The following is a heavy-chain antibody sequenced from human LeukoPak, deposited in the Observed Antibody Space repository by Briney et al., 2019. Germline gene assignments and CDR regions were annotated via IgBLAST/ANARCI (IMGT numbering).Heavy chain of an antibody. Sequence: SETLSLTCTVSGDSISSSYWSWIRQPPGKGLEWIGYISYSGSTSSNPSLKSRVTISVDTSKNQFSLKLSSVTAADTAVYYCARGSNYYDSRGYYGAPPEYFQHWGQGTLVTVSS. CDR2: ISYSGST. V-gene: IGHV4-59*12. D-gene: IGHD3-22*01. J-gene: IGHJ1*01. CDR1: GDSISSSY. CDR3: ARGSNYYDSRGYYGAPPEYFQH.